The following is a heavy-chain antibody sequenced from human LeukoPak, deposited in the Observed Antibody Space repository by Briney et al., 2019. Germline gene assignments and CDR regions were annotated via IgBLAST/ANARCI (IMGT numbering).Heavy chain of an antibody. D-gene: IGHD1-26*01. J-gene: IGHJ4*02. V-gene: IGHV3-30*18. Sequence: GGSLRLSCAASGFTFSSYGMHWVRQAPGKGLEWVAVISYDGSNKYYADSVKGRFTISRDNSKNTLYLQMNSLRAEDTAVYYCAKEFQTVVGATGDYWGQGTLVTVSS. CDR2: ISYDGSNK. CDR3: AKEFQTVVGATGDY. CDR1: GFTFSSYG.